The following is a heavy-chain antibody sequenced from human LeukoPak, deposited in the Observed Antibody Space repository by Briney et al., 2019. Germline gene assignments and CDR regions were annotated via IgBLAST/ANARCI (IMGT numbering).Heavy chain of an antibody. Sequence: PGGSLRLSCAGSGFTFSDYYMAWIRQTPGKGLQRVSYISRGRDDKAYADSVKGRFTISRDNGKNSLYLQMNSLTAEDTAVYYCAREFGISRAFDIWGQGTMVTVSS. CDR2: ISRGRDDK. V-gene: IGHV3-11*05. J-gene: IGHJ3*02. D-gene: IGHD3-10*01. CDR1: GFTFSDYY. CDR3: AREFGISRAFDI.